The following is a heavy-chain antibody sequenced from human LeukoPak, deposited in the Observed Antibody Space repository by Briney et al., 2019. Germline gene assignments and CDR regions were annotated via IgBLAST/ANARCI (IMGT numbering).Heavy chain of an antibody. D-gene: IGHD3-22*01. CDR2: ISSSSSYI. Sequence: GGSLRLSCAASGFTFSSYSMNWVRQAPGKGLEWVSSISSSSSYIYYADSVKGRFTISRDNAKNSLYLQMNSLRAEDTAAYYCARGGYYYDSSGYYFSFDYWGQGTLVTVSS. J-gene: IGHJ4*02. CDR3: ARGGYYYDSSGYYFSFDY. V-gene: IGHV3-21*01. CDR1: GFTFSSYS.